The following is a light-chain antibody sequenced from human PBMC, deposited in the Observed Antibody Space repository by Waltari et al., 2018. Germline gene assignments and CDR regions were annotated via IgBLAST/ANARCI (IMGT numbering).Light chain of an antibody. CDR3: GTWDNRLSAVV. V-gene: IGLV1-51*01. CDR1: NSNIGSNY. J-gene: IGLJ2*01. Sequence: QSVLTQPPSVSAAPGQEITIYCSGSNSNIGSNYVSWYQQFPGAAPKLLIYDNIQRPAATADRFSGSKAGTSAALGITGLQTGDEADYFCGTWDNRLSAVVFGGGTKLTVL. CDR2: DNI.